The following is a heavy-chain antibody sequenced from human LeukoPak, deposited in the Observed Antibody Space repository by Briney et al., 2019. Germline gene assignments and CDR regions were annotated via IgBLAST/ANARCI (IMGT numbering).Heavy chain of an antibody. J-gene: IGHJ6*03. D-gene: IGHD6-19*01. V-gene: IGHV4-34*01. CDR1: GGSFSGYY. Sequence: SETLSLTCAVYGGSFSGYYWSWIRQPPGKGLEWIGEINHSGSTNYNPSLKSRVTISVDTSKNQFSLKLSSVTAADTAVYYCARRGEGSGWFLYYYMDVWGNGTTVIISS. CDR3: ARRGEGSGWFLYYYMDV. CDR2: INHSGST.